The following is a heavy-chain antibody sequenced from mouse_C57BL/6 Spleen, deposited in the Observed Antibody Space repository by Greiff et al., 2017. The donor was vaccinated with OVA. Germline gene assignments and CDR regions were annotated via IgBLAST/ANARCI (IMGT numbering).Heavy chain of an antibody. V-gene: IGHV1-69*01. CDR2: IDPSDSYT. Sequence: QVQLQQPGAELVMPGASVKLSCKASGYTFTSYWMHWVKQRPGQGLEWIGEIDPSDSYTNYNQKFKGKSTLTVDKSSSTAYMQVSSLTSEDSAVYYCARYKTHYYGSSYDYYAMDYWGQGTSVTVSS. CDR1: GYTFTSYW. CDR3: ARYKTHYYGSSYDYYAMDY. J-gene: IGHJ4*01. D-gene: IGHD1-1*01.